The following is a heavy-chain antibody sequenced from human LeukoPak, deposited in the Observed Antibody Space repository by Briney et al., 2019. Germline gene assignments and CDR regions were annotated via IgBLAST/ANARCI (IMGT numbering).Heavy chain of an antibody. J-gene: IGHJ4*02. CDR3: ATLAENRDSGYYFDS. Sequence: GGSLRLSCAASGFTFSRYWTHWVRQVPGKGLVWVSRINSDGSSTTYADSVKGRFTISRDNAESTLYLQMNSLRAEDTAVYYCATLAENRDSGYYFDSWGQGTLVTVSS. CDR2: INSDGSST. V-gene: IGHV3-74*01. D-gene: IGHD3-10*01. CDR1: GFTFSRYW.